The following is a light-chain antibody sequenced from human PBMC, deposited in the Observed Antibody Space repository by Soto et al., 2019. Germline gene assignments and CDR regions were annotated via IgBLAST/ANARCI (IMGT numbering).Light chain of an antibody. J-gene: IGLJ1*01. CDR3: AAWDDSLNGRV. Sequence: QSVLTQPPSASGTPGRRVTISCSGSSSNIGSNTVNWYRQLPGTAPKLLIYSNNQRPSGVPVRFSGSKSGTSASLAISGLQSEDEADYYCAAWDDSLNGRVFGTGTKVTVL. CDR2: SNN. V-gene: IGLV1-44*01. CDR1: SSNIGSNT.